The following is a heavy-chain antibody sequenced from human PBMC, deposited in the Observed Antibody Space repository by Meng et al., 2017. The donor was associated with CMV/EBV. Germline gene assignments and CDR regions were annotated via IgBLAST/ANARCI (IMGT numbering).Heavy chain of an antibody. CDR3: ARISSNSCPDL. CDR1: GGTFSSYP. CDR2: IIPILGIA. V-gene: IGHV1-69*02. Sequence: SVMVSCKASGGTFSSYPISWVRQAPGQGLEWMGRIIPILGIANYAQKFQGRVTITADKSTSTAYMELNSLRSKDTAVYYCARISSNSCPDLWGRGTLVTVSS. D-gene: IGHD2-2*01. J-gene: IGHJ2*01.